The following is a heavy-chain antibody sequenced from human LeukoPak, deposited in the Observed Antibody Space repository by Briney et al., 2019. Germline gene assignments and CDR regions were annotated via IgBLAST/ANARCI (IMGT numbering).Heavy chain of an antibody. CDR1: GGSFSGYY. Sequence: SETLSLTCAVYGGSFSGYYWSWIRQPPGKGLEWIGEINQSGSNNYNPFLKSRVTISVDTSKNQFSLKLSPVTAADTAVYYCARLPQQLDAFDIWGQGTMVTVSS. V-gene: IGHV4-34*01. D-gene: IGHD6-13*01. J-gene: IGHJ3*02. CDR2: INQSGSN. CDR3: ARLPQQLDAFDI.